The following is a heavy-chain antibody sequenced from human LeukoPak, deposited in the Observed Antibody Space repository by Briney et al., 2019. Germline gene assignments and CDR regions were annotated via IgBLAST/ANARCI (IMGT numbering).Heavy chain of an antibody. CDR3: ARGPYSYDSSGAFDI. D-gene: IGHD3-22*01. J-gene: IGHJ3*02. CDR2: ISSSGST. V-gene: IGHV4-61*09. CDR1: GDSISSGDYY. Sequence: SETLSLTCTVSGDSISSGDYYWRWLRQPAGKGLEGIGHISSSGSTNYNPSRKSRVTIAADTSKNQFSLKLSSVTAADTAVYFCARGPYSYDSSGAFDIWGQGTMVTVSS.